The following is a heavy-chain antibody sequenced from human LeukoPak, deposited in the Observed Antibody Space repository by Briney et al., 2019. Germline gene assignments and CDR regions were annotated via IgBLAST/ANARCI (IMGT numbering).Heavy chain of an antibody. CDR1: GFTVSSNY. D-gene: IGHD2-8*01. Sequence: GRSLRLSCAASGFTVSSNYMSWVRQAPGKGLEWVSVISSGGSTYYADSVKGRFTISRDNSKNTLYLQMNSLRAEDTAVYYCARGLMVYAVYWGQGTLVTVSS. CDR3: ARGLMVYAVY. J-gene: IGHJ4*02. CDR2: ISSGGST. V-gene: IGHV3-53*01.